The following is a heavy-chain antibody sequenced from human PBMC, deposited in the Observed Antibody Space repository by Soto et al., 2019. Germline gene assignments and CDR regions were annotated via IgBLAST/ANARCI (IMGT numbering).Heavy chain of an antibody. CDR3: ASGGVGRYCSSTSCYTWVFAY. Sequence: EVQLVESGGGLVQPGGSLRLSCAASGFTFSRYWMHWVRQSPGKGLVWVSRINSDGSSTSYADSVKGRFTISRDNAKNTLYLHMNSLRAEDTAVSYCASGGVGRYCSSTSCYTWVFAYWGHGTLVTVSS. CDR1: GFTFSRYW. J-gene: IGHJ4*01. V-gene: IGHV3-74*01. D-gene: IGHD2-2*02. CDR2: INSDGSST.